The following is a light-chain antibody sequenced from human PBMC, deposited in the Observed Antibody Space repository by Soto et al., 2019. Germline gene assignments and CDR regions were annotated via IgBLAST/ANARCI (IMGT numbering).Light chain of an antibody. CDR2: KAS. V-gene: IGKV1-5*03. Sequence: DIQMTQSPSTLSASVGDRVTITCRASQSISSWLAWYQQKPGKAPKVLIYKASTLESGVPSRFSGSGSGTEFTLTISSLQPDDFATYYFQRYNSYPFAFGPGTKVDIK. CDR3: QRYNSYPFA. J-gene: IGKJ3*01. CDR1: QSISSW.